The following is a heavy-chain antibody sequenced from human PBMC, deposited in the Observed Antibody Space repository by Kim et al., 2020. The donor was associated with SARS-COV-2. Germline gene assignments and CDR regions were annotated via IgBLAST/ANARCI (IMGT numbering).Heavy chain of an antibody. Sequence: GGSLRLSCAASGFTFSDYYMSWIRQAPGKGLEWVSYISSSGSTIYYADSVKGRFTISRDNAKNSLYLQMNSLRAEDTAVYYCARDGQQLIRCYYYGMDVWGQGTTVTVSS. D-gene: IGHD6-13*01. CDR3: ARDGQQLIRCYYYGMDV. V-gene: IGHV3-11*01. CDR1: GFTFSDYY. CDR2: ISSSGSTI. J-gene: IGHJ6*02.